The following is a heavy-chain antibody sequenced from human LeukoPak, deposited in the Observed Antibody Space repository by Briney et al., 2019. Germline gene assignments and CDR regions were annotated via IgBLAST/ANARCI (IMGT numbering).Heavy chain of an antibody. CDR2: INPNSGGT. J-gene: IGHJ4*02. Sequence: GASVKVSCKASGYTFTGYYMHWVRQAPGQGLEWMGWINPNSGGTNYAQKFQGRVTMTRDTSISTAYMELSRLRSDDTAVYYCANLEGYYGSGSYYNVWGQGTLVTVSS. D-gene: IGHD3-10*01. V-gene: IGHV1-2*02. CDR1: GYTFTGYY. CDR3: ANLEGYYGSGSYYNV.